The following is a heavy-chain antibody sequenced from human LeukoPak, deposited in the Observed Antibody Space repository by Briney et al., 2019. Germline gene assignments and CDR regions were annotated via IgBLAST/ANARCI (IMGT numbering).Heavy chain of an antibody. CDR2: IWYDGSNK. Sequence: GGSLRLSCLTSGFTFSTNAMSWVRQAPGKGLEWVAVIWYDGSNKYYADSVKGRFTISRDNSKNTLYLQMNSLRAEDTAVYYCARDPESNWGWDLDYWGQGTLVTVSS. CDR1: GFTFSTNA. J-gene: IGHJ4*02. V-gene: IGHV3-33*08. CDR3: ARDPESNWGWDLDY. D-gene: IGHD7-27*01.